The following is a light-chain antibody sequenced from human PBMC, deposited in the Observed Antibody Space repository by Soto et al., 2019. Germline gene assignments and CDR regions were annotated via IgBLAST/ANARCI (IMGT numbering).Light chain of an antibody. CDR2: AAS. CDR3: QLYGGSRPFT. Sequence: EIVMTQSPANLSVSPGERATLSCRASQSVRSDLAWYQQKPGRAPSLLIYAASTRAPGIPARFSGSGSGTEFTLTIRSLQSEDFADYYCQLYGGSRPFTFGPGTKVDIK. J-gene: IGKJ3*01. CDR1: QSVRSD. V-gene: IGKV3-15*01.